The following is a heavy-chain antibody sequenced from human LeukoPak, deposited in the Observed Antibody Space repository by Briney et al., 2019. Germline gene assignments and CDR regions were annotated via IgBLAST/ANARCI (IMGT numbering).Heavy chain of an antibody. CDR2: ISGSGGST. J-gene: IGHJ6*02. V-gene: IGHV3-23*01. Sequence: GGSLRLSCAASGFTFSSYAMSWVRQAPGKGLEWVSAISGSGGSTYYADSVKGRFTISRDNSKNTRYLQMNSLRAEDTAVYYCAKSLLWFGELSHYYYYYGMDVWGQGTTVTVSS. D-gene: IGHD3-10*01. CDR1: GFTFSSYA. CDR3: AKSLLWFGELSHYYYYYGMDV.